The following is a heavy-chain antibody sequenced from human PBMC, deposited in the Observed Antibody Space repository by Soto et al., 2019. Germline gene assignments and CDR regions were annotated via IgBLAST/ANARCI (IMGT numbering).Heavy chain of an antibody. CDR2: ISYDGSNK. D-gene: IGHD3-22*01. V-gene: IGHV3-30-3*01. J-gene: IGHJ6*02. CDR1: GFTFSSYA. CDR3: ARDDTYYYDSSGINSMDV. Sequence: GESLKISCAASGFTFSSYAMHWVRQAPGKGLEWVAVISYDGSNKYYADSVKGRFTISRDNSKNTLYLQMNSLRAEDTAVYYCARDDTYYYDSSGINSMDVWGQGTTVTVSS.